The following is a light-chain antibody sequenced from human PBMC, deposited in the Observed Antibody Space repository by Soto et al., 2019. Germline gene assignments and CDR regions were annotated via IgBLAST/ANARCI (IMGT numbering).Light chain of an antibody. CDR1: SSDVGGYNY. J-gene: IGLJ2*01. Sequence: QSALTQPASVSGSTGQSITTSCTGTSSDVGGYNYVSWYQQHPGKAPKLMIYDVSNRPSGVSNRFSGSKSGNTASLTISGLQAEDEADYYCSSYTSSSTLYVVFGGGTKVTVL. CDR3: SSYTSSSTLYVV. V-gene: IGLV2-14*01. CDR2: DVS.